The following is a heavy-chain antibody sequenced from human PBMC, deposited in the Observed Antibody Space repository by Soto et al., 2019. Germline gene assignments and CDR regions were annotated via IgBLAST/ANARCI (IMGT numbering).Heavy chain of an antibody. CDR2: IKQDGTKS. V-gene: IGHV3-7*01. J-gene: IGHJ4*02. D-gene: IGHD3-10*01. Sequence: GGSLILSCAASGFTFSNFLMNWMRQAPGKGLEWVANIKQDGTKSSYLDSVKGRFTISRDNAKNSLYLQMNSLRAEDTAVYYCARELSWSGKDYWGQGTQVTVSS. CDR3: ARELSWSGKDY. CDR1: GFTFSNFL.